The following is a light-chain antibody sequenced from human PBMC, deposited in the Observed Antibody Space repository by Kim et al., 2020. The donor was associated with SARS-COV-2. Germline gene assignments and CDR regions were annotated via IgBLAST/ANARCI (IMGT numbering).Light chain of an antibody. CDR1: SSNIGSKN. CDR3: ASWDGSLKAWV. J-gene: IGLJ3*02. V-gene: IGLV1-44*01. Sequence: ELTQPPSASGTPGQRVTISCSGSSSNIGSKNVHWFQQLPGTAPKLLIYTDNQRPSGVPDRFSGSKSGTSASLAISGLQSEDEADYYCASWDGSLKAWV. CDR2: TDN.